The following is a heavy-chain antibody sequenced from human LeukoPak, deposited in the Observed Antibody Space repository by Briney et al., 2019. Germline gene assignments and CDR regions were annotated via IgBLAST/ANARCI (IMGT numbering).Heavy chain of an antibody. CDR3: ARGVNYYFDY. CDR1: GGSISSYY. V-gene: IGHV4-34*01. Sequence: SETLSLTCTVSGGSISSYYWSWIRQPPGKGLEWIGEINHSGSTNYNPSLKSRVTISVDTSKNQFSLKLSSVTAADTAVYYCARGVNYYFDYWGQGTLVTVSS. J-gene: IGHJ4*02. CDR2: INHSGST. D-gene: IGHD1-20*01.